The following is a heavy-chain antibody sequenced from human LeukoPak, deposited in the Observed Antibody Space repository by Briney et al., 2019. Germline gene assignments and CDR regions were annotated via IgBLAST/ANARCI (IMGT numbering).Heavy chain of an antibody. D-gene: IGHD2-21*01. CDR3: TRGTDSSKRGDY. J-gene: IGHJ4*02. Sequence: SETLSLTCAVYGGYFTDYYWSWIRQPPGKGLEWIGEINHIGSTKYNPSLKSRLTISGDRSKNQFSLKLTSMTGADTAVYYCTRGTDSSKRGDYWGRGISVTVSS. CDR1: GGYFTDYY. CDR2: INHIGST. V-gene: IGHV4-34*01.